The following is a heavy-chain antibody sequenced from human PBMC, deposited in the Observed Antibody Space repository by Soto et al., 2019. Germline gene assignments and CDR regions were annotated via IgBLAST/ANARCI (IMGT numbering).Heavy chain of an antibody. CDR3: ARGGPITMLVVGPRLAY. D-gene: IGHD3-22*01. CDR2: INHSGST. Sequence: QVQLQQWGAGLLKPSETLSLTCAVYGGSFSGYYWSWIRQPPGKGLEWIGEINHSGSTNYNPSLKSRVTISIDTSKNQFSLTLGSVPAADTAVYYCARGGPITMLVVGPRLAYWGQGTLVTVSS. CDR1: GGSFSGYY. J-gene: IGHJ4*02. V-gene: IGHV4-34*01.